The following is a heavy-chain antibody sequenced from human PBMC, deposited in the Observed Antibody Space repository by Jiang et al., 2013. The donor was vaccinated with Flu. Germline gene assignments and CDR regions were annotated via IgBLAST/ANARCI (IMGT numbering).Heavy chain of an antibody. CDR1: GYTFTGYF. CDR2: INPKSGGT. J-gene: IGHJ6*02. Sequence: SGAEVKKPGASVKVSCKASGYTFTGYFINWMRQAPGQGPEWMGWINPKSGGTNYAQRFQGRVTMTRDTSISTAYMELSRLTSDDTAVYFCARRTVASIPVGWAYNMNVWGQGTTVTVSS. CDR3: ARRTVASIPVGWAYNMNV. V-gene: IGHV1-2*02. D-gene: IGHD5-24*01.